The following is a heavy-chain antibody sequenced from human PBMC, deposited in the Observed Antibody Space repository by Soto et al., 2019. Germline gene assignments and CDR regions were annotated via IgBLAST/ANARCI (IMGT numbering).Heavy chain of an antibody. CDR2: ISYDGSNK. D-gene: IGHD3-9*01. CDR1: GFTFSSYA. J-gene: IGHJ4*02. Sequence: QVQLVESGGGVVQPGRSLRLSCAASGFTFSSYAMHWVRQAPGKGLEWVAVISYDGSNKYYAYSVKGRFTISRDNSKNTLYLQMNSLTAEDTAVYYCARDPFGYDIFAGYSHLDYWGQGTLVTVSS. V-gene: IGHV3-30-3*01. CDR3: ARDPFGYDIFAGYSHLDY.